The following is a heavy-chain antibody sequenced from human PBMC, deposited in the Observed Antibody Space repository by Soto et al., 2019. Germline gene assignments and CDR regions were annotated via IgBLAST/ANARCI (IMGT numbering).Heavy chain of an antibody. V-gene: IGHV3-73*01. J-gene: IGHJ6*03. CDR3: TRHAGGEVEQSYYYYYMDV. Sequence: EVRLVESGGDSVQPGGSLKLSCAASGFSLGDSAVHWVRLASGKGLEWLGRIRSKGHNYATTYAASVKGRFTMSRDDSNNTAFLQMNRLQTEDTAVYFCTRHAGGEVEQSYYYYYMDVCGKGTAVTVSS. CDR2: IRSKGHNYAT. D-gene: IGHD2-21*01. CDR1: GFSLGDSA.